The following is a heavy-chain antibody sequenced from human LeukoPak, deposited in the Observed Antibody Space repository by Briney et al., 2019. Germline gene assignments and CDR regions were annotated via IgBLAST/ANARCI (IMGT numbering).Heavy chain of an antibody. D-gene: IGHD3-9*01. V-gene: IGHV4-61*01. CDR2: IYYSGST. CDR3: ARGSGDILDY. Sequence: SETLSLTCTVSGYSISSGYYWGWIRQPPGKGLEWIGYIYYSGSTNYNPSLKSRVTISVDTPKNQFSLKLSSVTAADTAVYYCARGSGDILDYWGQGTLVTVSS. J-gene: IGHJ4*02. CDR1: GYSISSGYY.